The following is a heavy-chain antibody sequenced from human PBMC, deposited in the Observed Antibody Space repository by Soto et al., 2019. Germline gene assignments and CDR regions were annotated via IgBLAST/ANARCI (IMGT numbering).Heavy chain of an antibody. CDR3: AKGDSYYDFILNIDY. Sequence: GSLRLSCAVSGFTFSSYAMSWVRQAPGKGLEWVSKINGSGRRTYYADSVKGRFTISRDNSKNTLYLQMNSLRVEDTAVYYCAKGDSYYDFILNIDYWGQGALVTVSS. CDR2: INGSGRRT. V-gene: IGHV3-23*01. D-gene: IGHD3-3*01. CDR1: GFTFSSYA. J-gene: IGHJ4*02.